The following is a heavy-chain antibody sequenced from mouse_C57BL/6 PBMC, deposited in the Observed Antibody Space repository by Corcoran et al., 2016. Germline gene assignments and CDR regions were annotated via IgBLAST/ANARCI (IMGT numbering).Heavy chain of an antibody. CDR3: ARRGYDGYEFVY. CDR2: IYPRSGNT. J-gene: IGHJ2*01. CDR1: GYTFTSYG. V-gene: IGHV1-81*01. D-gene: IGHD2-3*01. Sequence: QVQLQQSGAELARPGASVKLSCKASGYTFTSYGISWVKQRTGQGLEWIGEIYPRSGNTYYNEKFKGKATLTADKSSSTAYMELRSLTSEDSAVYFCARRGYDGYEFVYWGQGTTLTVSS.